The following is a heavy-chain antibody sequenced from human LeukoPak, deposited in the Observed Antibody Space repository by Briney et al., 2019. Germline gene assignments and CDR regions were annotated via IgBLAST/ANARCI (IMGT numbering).Heavy chain of an antibody. CDR3: ARGRYNWNDREYGLDV. V-gene: IGHV3-74*03. D-gene: IGHD1-1*01. CDR1: GFTFSSYW. Sequence: GGSLRLSCAASGFTFSSYWMHWVRQAPGKGLVWVSRINSDVSSTTYADSVKGRFTMSRDNAGNTMYLQMNSLRAEDTAVYFCARGRYNWNDREYGLDVWGQGTTVTVSS. J-gene: IGHJ6*02. CDR2: INSDVSST.